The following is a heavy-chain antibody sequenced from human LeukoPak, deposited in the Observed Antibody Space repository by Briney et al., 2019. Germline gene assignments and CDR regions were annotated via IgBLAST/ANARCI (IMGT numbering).Heavy chain of an antibody. CDR2: IWYDGINK. J-gene: IGHJ5*02. CDR3: AKQPYQYVSGSPSWFDP. D-gene: IGHD3-10*01. CDR1: GFTFSSYG. Sequence: PGGSLRLSCAASGFTFSSYGMHWVRQAPGKGLEWVAVIWYDGINKDYADSVKGRFTISRDNSKNTLYLQMNTLRAEDTAVYFCAKQPYQYVSGSPSWFDPWGQGTLVTVSS. V-gene: IGHV3-33*06.